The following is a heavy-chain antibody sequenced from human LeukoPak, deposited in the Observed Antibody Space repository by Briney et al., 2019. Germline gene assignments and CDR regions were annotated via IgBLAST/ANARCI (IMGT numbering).Heavy chain of an antibody. J-gene: IGHJ4*02. CDR3: ARGQAVAGV. CDR2: IYYSGYT. Sequence: SETLSLTCSVSGGSISSYYWSWIRQPPGKGLEWIGYIYYSGYTNYNPSLKSQVTTSVDTSKNQFSLQLSSVTAADTAVYYCARGQAVAGVWGQGTLVTVSS. V-gene: IGHV4-59*01. CDR1: GGSISSYY. D-gene: IGHD6-19*01.